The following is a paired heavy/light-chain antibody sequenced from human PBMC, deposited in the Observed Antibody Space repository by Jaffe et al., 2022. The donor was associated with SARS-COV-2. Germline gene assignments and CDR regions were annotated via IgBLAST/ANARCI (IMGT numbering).Light chain of an antibody. V-gene: IGLV3-25*03. J-gene: IGLJ3*02. CDR3: QSADSSGTYPV. CDR2: KDS. CDR1: ALPKQY. Sequence: SHELTQPPSVSVSPGQTARITCSGDALPKQYAYWYQQKPGQAPVLVIYKDSERPSGIPERFSGSSSGTTVTLTISGVQAEDEADYYCQSADSSGTYPVFGGGTKLTVL.
Heavy chain of an antibody. CDR2: IYYSGST. J-gene: IGHJ4*02. CDR3: ARQRYFYDSSGNAYYFDY. D-gene: IGHD3-22*01. Sequence: QLQLHESGPGLVKPSETLSLTCTVSGGSISSSSYYWGWIRQPPGKGLEWIGTIYYSGSTYSNPSLRSRVTISVDTSKNQFSLKLSSVTAADTAVYYCARQRYFYDSSGNAYYFDYWGQGTLVTVSS. V-gene: IGHV4-39*01. CDR1: GGSISSSSYY.